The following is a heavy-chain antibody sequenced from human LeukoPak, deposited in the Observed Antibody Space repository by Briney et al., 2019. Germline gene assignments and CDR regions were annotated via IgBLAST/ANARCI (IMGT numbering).Heavy chain of an antibody. D-gene: IGHD6-13*01. CDR1: GFTFSSYW. CDR3: AREEAAAGIMYYFDY. CDR2: IKQDGSGK. J-gene: IGHJ4*02. Sequence: GGSLRLSCAASGFTFSSYWMSWVRQAPGKGLEWVANIKQDGSGKYYVDSVKGRFTISRDNAKNSLYLQMNSLRAEDTAVYYCAREEAAAGIMYYFDYWGQGTLVTVSS. V-gene: IGHV3-7*01.